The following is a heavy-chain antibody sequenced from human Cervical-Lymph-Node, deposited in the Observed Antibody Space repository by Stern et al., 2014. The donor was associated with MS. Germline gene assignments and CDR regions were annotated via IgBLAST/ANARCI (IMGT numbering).Heavy chain of an antibody. D-gene: IGHD6-13*01. J-gene: IGHJ4*02. CDR1: GGSISSYY. CDR3: ARGFSSSWYGGRFFNY. CDR2: IYYSGHT. V-gene: IGHV4-59*01. Sequence: QVQLQESGPGLVKPSETLSLTSIVSGGSISSYYWSWIRQAPGKGLEWIAYIYYSGHTDYNPSLQGRVTVSVDTSKNQVSLRLSSVTAADTAVYYCARGFSSSWYGGRFFNYWGQGTLVTVSS.